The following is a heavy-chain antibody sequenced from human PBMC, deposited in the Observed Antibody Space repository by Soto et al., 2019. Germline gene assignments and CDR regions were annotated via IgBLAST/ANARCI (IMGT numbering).Heavy chain of an antibody. CDR2: IIPIFGTA. V-gene: IGHV1-69*13. D-gene: IGHD3-9*01. Sequence: ASVKVSCKASGGTFSSYAISWVRQAPGQGLEWMGGIIPIFGTANYAQKFQGRVTITADESTSTAYMELSSLRSEDTAVYYCARGGSYDILTGYPYWGQGTLVTVSS. CDR3: ARGGSYDILTGYPY. J-gene: IGHJ4*02. CDR1: GGTFSSYA.